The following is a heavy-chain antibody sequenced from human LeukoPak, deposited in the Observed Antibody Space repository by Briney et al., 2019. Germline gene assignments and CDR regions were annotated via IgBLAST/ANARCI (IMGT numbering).Heavy chain of an antibody. D-gene: IGHD2-2*03. CDR1: GLTFSNYS. Sequence: GGSLRVSFEASGLTFSNYSMNWVRQAPGKGLEWVSSISSSSSYLYYADSVKGRFTISRDNAKNSLYLQMNSLRAEDTAVYYCARARLVDIVVEPADPHKNNWFDPWGQGTLVTVSS. J-gene: IGHJ5*02. CDR3: ARARLVDIVVEPADPHKNNWFDP. CDR2: ISSSSSYL. V-gene: IGHV3-21*01.